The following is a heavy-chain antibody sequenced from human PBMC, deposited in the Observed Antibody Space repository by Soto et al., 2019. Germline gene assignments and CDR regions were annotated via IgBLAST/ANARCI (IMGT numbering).Heavy chain of an antibody. CDR3: ARSSGYYYLEY. D-gene: IGHD3-22*01. CDR1: GYTFTSYA. Sequence: ASVEVSCKASGYTFTSYARRWVRQAPGQRLEWMGWINAGNGNTKYSQQFQGRVTITRDTSASTAYMELSSLRSEDTAVYYCARSSGYYYLEYWGQGTLVTVSS. CDR2: INAGNGNT. V-gene: IGHV1-3*01. J-gene: IGHJ4*02.